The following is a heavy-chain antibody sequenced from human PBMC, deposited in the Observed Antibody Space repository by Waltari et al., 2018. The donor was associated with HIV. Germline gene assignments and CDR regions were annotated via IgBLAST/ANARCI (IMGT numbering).Heavy chain of an antibody. CDR2: INHSGTT. CDR1: GGSLRDYY. J-gene: IGHJ5*01. V-gene: IGHV4-34*01. Sequence: QVRLQQWGTGLLKPSETLSLTCAVYGGSLRDYYWAWIRQAPGKGLEWIGEINHSGTTLDSASLRSRVNMSINTVKNQFSLSLSSLSDADTAVYYCAGRTLDPLIPNNCFDFWGQGTLVIVSS. D-gene: IGHD2-2*02. CDR3: AGRTLDPLIPNNCFDF.